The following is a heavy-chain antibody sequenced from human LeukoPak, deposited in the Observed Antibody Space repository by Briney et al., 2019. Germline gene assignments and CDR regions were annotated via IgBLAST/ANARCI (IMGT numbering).Heavy chain of an antibody. V-gene: IGHV3-30*03. Sequence: PGRSLRLSCAASGFTFSNYGIHWVRQAPGKGLEWVAVISYDGSNKYYADSVKGRFTISRDNSKNTLYLQMSSLRAEDTAVYYCARDLPGITIFGVVIPHYYYYGMDVWGQGTTVTVSS. D-gene: IGHD3-3*01. CDR2: ISYDGSNK. CDR1: GFTFSNYG. J-gene: IGHJ6*02. CDR3: ARDLPGITIFGVVIPHYYYYGMDV.